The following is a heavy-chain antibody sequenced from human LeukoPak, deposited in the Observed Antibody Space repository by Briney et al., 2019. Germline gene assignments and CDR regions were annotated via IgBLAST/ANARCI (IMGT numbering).Heavy chain of an antibody. CDR1: GYDFTSYA. CDR3: AKDEKGYYHDTSVYPDAFDI. D-gene: IGHD3-22*01. J-gene: IGHJ3*02. CDR2: INACNGNT. V-gene: IGHV1-3*01. Sequence: ASVKVSCKASGYDFTSYAMHWVRQAPGQRLEWMGWINACNGNTKYSQKFQGRVTVTRDTSTSTAYMELSSLRSEDTAVYYCAKDEKGYYHDTSVYPDAFDIWGQGTMVTVSS.